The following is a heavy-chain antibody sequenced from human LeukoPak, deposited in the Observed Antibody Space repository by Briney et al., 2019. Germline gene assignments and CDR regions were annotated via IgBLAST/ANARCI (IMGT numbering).Heavy chain of an antibody. CDR2: ISWNSGSI. Sequence: GGSLRLSCAASGFTFDDYAMHWVRQAPGKGLEWVSGISWNSGSIGYADSVKGRFTISIDNAKNSLYLQMNSLRAEDTALYYCAKDMSIAVAGLVDYWGQGTLVTVSS. D-gene: IGHD6-19*01. V-gene: IGHV3-9*01. J-gene: IGHJ4*02. CDR1: GFTFDDYA. CDR3: AKDMSIAVAGLVDY.